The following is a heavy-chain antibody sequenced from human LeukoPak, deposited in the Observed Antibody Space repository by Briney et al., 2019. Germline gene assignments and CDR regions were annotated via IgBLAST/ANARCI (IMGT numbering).Heavy chain of an antibody. CDR2: IIPILGIA. CDR1: GGTFSSYA. CDR3: ARGRSSSWYARGAFDI. Sequence: ASVKVSCKASGGTFSSYAISWVRQAPGQGLEWMGRIIPILGIANHAQKFQGRVTITADKSTSTAYMELSSLRSEDTAVYYCARGRSSSWYARGAFDIWGQGTMVTVSS. J-gene: IGHJ3*02. V-gene: IGHV1-69*04. D-gene: IGHD6-13*01.